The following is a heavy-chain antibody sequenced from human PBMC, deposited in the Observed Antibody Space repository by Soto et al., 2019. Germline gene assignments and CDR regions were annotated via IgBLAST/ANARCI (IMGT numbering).Heavy chain of an antibody. J-gene: IGHJ6*02. CDR2: IRRKANSYTT. Sequence: EVQLVESGGGLVQPGGSLRLSCAASGFIFSDYHMDWVRQAPGKGLEWVGRIRRKANSYTTEYAASVKGRFTISRDDSKNSLYLQMNSLKSEDTAVYYCAMLGGWSGGSSGMDVWAQGTTVTVSS. CDR1: GFIFSDYH. D-gene: IGHD6-19*01. V-gene: IGHV3-72*01. CDR3: AMLGGWSGGSSGMDV.